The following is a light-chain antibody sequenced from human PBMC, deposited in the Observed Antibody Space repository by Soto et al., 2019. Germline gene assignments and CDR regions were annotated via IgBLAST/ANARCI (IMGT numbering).Light chain of an antibody. V-gene: IGKV2-30*01. CDR3: MQGTHWPPFT. CDR2: QVS. CDR1: QSLVYSDGNTY. J-gene: IGKJ2*01. Sequence: DVVLTQSPLSLPVSLGQPASISCRSSQSLVYSDGNTYLNWFQQRPGQSPRRLIYQVSNRDSGVPDRFSGSGSGTDFILKISRVEAEDVGVYYCMQGTHWPPFTFGQGTKLEIK.